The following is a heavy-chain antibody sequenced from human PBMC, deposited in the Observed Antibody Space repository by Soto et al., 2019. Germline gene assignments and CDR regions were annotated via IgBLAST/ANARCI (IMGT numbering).Heavy chain of an antibody. CDR3: ARGGDWQFDY. CDR2: IHHSGRT. V-gene: IGHV4-4*02. CDR1: GDSISSDKW. J-gene: IGHJ4*02. D-gene: IGHD2-21*02. Sequence: QVQLQESCPGLVKPSGTLSLTCAVSGDSISSDKWWSWVRQPPGKGLEWIGEIHHSGRTNYNPSLKSRVTILVEKSKNQVSLELSSMTAADTAVYYCARGGDWQFDYWGQGTLVTVSS.